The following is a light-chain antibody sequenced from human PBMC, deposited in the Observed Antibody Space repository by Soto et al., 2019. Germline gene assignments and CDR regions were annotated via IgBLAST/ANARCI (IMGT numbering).Light chain of an antibody. J-gene: IGLJ3*02. CDR2: DVS. Sequence: QSALTQPASVSGSPGQSITISCTGTSSDVGGYNYVSWYQQHPGKAPKLLIYDVSNRPSVVSNRFSGSKSGNTASLTLSGLQAEDEADYYCNSYTSSSNLVFGGGTKLTVL. V-gene: IGLV2-14*01. CDR3: NSYTSSSNLV. CDR1: SSDVGGYNY.